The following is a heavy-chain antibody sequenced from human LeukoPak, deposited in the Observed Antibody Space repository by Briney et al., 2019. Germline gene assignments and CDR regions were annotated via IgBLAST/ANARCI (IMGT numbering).Heavy chain of an antibody. CDR2: ISGSGGST. J-gene: IGHJ4*02. D-gene: IGHD1-26*01. V-gene: IGHV3-23*01. Sequence: PGGSLRLSCAASGFTFSTYSMNWVRQAPGKGLEWVSGISGSGGSTYYADSVKGRFTISRDNSKNTLYLQMNSLRVEDTAIYYCAKNLGWELLTNFDYWGQGTLVTVSS. CDR3: AKNLGWELLTNFDY. CDR1: GFTFSTYS.